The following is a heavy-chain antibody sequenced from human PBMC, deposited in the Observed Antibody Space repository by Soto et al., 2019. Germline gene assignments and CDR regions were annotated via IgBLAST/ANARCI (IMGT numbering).Heavy chain of an antibody. J-gene: IGHJ3*02. CDR1: GGSVSSGSYY. V-gene: IGHV4-61*01. CDR2: IYYSGST. CDR3: ARDRRVAFDI. Sequence: QVQLQESGPGLVKPSETLSLTCTVSGGSVSSGSYYWSWIRQPPGKGLEWIGYIYYSGSTNYNPSLKSRVTISVDTSKSQFSLKLSSVTAADTAVYYCARDRRVAFDIWGQGTMVTVSS.